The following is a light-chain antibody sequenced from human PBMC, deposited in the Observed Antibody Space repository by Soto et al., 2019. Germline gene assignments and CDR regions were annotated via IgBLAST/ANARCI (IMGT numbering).Light chain of an antibody. CDR3: QQYGGSPRT. CDR2: GAS. J-gene: IGKJ1*01. Sequence: EIVLTQSPGTLSLSPGEGATLSCRASQSINSFLAWYQQRRGQAPRLLIHGASNRATGIPDRFSGSASGPDVTITISRLEPEDFALYCCQQYGGSPRTFGQGNKVEV. CDR1: QSINSF. V-gene: IGKV3-20*01.